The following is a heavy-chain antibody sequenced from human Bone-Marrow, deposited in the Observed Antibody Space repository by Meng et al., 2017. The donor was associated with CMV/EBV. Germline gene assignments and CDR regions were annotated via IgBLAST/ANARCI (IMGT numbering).Heavy chain of an antibody. CDR2: INPNSGGT. V-gene: IGHV1-2*02. CDR1: GYTFTGYY. Sequence: ASVKVSCKASGYTFTGYYMHWVRQAPGQGLEWMGWINPNSGGTNYAQKFQGRVTMTRDTSISTAYMELSRLRSDDTAVYYFARVALDYEFCSGYYPYYYYGMDVWGQGTTVTVSS. D-gene: IGHD3-3*01. J-gene: IGHJ6*02. CDR3: ARVALDYEFCSGYYPYYYYGMDV.